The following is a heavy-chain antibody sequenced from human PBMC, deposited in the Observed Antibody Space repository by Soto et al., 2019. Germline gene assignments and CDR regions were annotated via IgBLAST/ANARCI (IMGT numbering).Heavy chain of an antibody. CDR2: INTGNGNT. CDR1: GYTFTSYA. D-gene: IGHD3-16*01. CDR3: FSVSRLGELCDY. V-gene: IGHV1-3*04. J-gene: IGHJ4*02. Sequence: GASVKVSGKASGYTFTSYAMHWVRQAPGQRLEWMGWINTGNGNTKYSQKFQGRVTITRDTSASTAYMELSSLRSEDTAVYYCFSVSRLGELCDYWGQGTLVTVSS.